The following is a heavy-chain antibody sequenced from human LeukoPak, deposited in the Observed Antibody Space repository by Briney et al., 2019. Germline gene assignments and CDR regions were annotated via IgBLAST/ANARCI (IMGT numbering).Heavy chain of an antibody. J-gene: IGHJ6*02. CDR3: ARESMVRGSYYYYYYGMDV. CDR2: IWYDGSNK. Sequence: PGRSLRLSCAASGFTFSSYGMHWVRQAPGKGLEWVAVIWYDGSNKYYADSVKGRFTISRDNSKNMLYLQMNSLRAEDTAVYYCARESMVRGSYYYYYYGMDVWGQGTTVTVSS. V-gene: IGHV3-33*01. CDR1: GFTFSSYG. D-gene: IGHD3-10*01.